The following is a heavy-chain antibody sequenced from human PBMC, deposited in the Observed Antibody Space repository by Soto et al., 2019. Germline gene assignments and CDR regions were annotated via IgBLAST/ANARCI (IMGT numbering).Heavy chain of an antibody. V-gene: IGHV1-18*04. Sequence: CKASGYTFTSYGISWVRPAPGEGLEWMVWISAYNGNTNYAQKLQGRVTMTTDTSTSKAYMELRSLRSDDTAVYSCAVVVGAIVGYGLDVWGQVSTVTVSS. J-gene: IGHJ6*01. CDR3: AVVVGAIVGYGLDV. CDR2: ISAYNGNT. D-gene: IGHD2-15*01. CDR1: GYTFTSYG.